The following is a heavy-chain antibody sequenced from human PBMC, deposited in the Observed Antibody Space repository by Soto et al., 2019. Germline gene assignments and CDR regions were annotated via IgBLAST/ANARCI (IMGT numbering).Heavy chain of an antibody. V-gene: IGHV4-4*02. CDR2: FYRTGST. D-gene: IGHD1-7*01. Sequence: PSETLSLTCAVSGGSFTSNNWWTWVRQPPGQGLEWIGAFYRTGSTNYNPSLKSRVTKSLDKSENQFSLKVTSLTAADTAVYYCASRDPGTSVDYWGQGTLVTVSS. CDR3: ASRDPGTSVDY. J-gene: IGHJ4*02. CDR1: GGSFTSNNW.